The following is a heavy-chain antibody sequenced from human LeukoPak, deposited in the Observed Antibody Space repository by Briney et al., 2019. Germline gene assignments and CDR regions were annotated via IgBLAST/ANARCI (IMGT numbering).Heavy chain of an antibody. J-gene: IGHJ4*02. V-gene: IGHV3-23*01. D-gene: IGHD7-27*01. CDR1: GFTFSTSA. CDR3: AKDLNWGGR. Sequence: GGSLRLSCAASGFTFSTSAMTWVRHAPGKGLEWVSGISGSGVTDYADSVKGRFTISRDNSKNTLYLQMNSLRAEDTAVYYCAKDLNWGGRWGQGTLVTVSS. CDR2: ISGSGVT.